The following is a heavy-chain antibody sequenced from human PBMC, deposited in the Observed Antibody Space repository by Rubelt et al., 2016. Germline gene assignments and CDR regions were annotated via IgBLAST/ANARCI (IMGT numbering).Heavy chain of an antibody. J-gene: IGHJ4*02. CDR3: AKRGSGDCGGGRCDSWPFEY. D-gene: IGHD2-15*01. CDR2: ISSTITSG. Sequence: GTEWVSYISSTITSGYYADSVKGRFTVSRDIAKNSLYLQMNSLRDEDTAVYYCAKRGSGDCGGGRCDSWPFEYWGQGTLVTVSS. V-gene: IGHV3-48*02.